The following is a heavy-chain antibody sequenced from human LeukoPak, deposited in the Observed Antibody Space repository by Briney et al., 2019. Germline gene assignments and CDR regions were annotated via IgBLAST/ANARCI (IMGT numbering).Heavy chain of an antibody. CDR2: INSDGSST. J-gene: IGHJ3*02. CDR3: ARDSYDYGDVLKTFDI. CDR1: GFTFSSYW. V-gene: IGHV3-74*01. D-gene: IGHD4-17*01. Sequence: HPGGSLRLSCAASGFTFSSYWMHWVRQAPGKGLVWVSRINSDGSSTSCADSVTGRFTISRDNAKNTLYLQMNSLRAEDTAVYYCARDSYDYGDVLKTFDIWGQGTMVTVSS.